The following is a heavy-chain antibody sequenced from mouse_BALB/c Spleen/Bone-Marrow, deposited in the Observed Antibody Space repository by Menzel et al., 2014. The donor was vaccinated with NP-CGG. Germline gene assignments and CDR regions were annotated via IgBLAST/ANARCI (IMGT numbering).Heavy chain of an antibody. CDR3: TKEGYASSYAY. J-gene: IGHJ2*01. D-gene: IGHD1-1*01. CDR2: IHYSGSA. Sequence: EVKVEESGPDLVKPSQFLSLTCTVTGYSITRGYNWHWILQFPGNKLEWMGYIHYSGSANYNPSLKSQISITRDTSKNQFFLQLNSVTTEDTATYYCTKEGYASSYAYWGQGTTLTVSS. V-gene: IGHV3-1*02. CDR1: GYSITRGYN.